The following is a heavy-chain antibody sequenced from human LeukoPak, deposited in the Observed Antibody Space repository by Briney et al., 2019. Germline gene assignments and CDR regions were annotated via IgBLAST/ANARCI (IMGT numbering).Heavy chain of an antibody. CDR2: IYYSGST. V-gene: IGHV4-59*11. Sequence: SETLSLTCTVSGGSISSHYWSWIRQPPGKGLEWIGYIYYSGSTNYNPSLKSRVTISVDTSKNRFSLKLSSVTAADTAVYYCARLRRKSSTTLGYFDYWGQGTLVTVSS. CDR1: GGSISSHY. CDR3: ARLRRKSSTTLGYFDY. D-gene: IGHD6-13*01. J-gene: IGHJ4*02.